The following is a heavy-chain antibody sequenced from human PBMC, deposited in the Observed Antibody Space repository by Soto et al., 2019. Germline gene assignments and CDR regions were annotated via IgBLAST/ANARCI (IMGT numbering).Heavy chain of an antibody. Sequence: QVQLVQSGAEVKKPGASVKVSCKASGYTFTSYGISWVRQAPGQGLEWMGGISAYNGNTNDAQKLQGRVTMITDTSTSTAYMELRRLRSDDTAVYYCARDPPYSSGWYAGFDPWGQGTLVTVSS. J-gene: IGHJ5*02. CDR2: ISAYNGNT. V-gene: IGHV1-18*01. CDR1: GYTFTSYG. CDR3: ARDPPYSSGWYAGFDP. D-gene: IGHD6-19*01.